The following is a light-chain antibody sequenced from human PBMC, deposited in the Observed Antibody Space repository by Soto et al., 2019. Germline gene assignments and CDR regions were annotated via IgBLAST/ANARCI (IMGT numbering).Light chain of an antibody. CDR2: GAS. CDR3: QQYINWPLT. V-gene: IGKV3-15*01. CDR1: QSVRGN. J-gene: IGKJ4*01. Sequence: IVMTQSPATLSVSPGERATLSCRASQSVRGNLAWYQQKPGQAPRLLIYGASTRATDIPARFSGSGSETAFTRTISSLQSEDFEIYDWQQYINWPLTFGGGTKVEIK.